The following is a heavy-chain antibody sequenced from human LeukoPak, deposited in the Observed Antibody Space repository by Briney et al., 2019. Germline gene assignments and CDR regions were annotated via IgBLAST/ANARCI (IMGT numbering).Heavy chain of an antibody. Sequence: GGSLRLSCAASGFTFSSYAMSWVRQAPGKGLEWVSYVSSSGSTIYYADSVKGRFTISRDNAKNSLYLQMNSLRAEDTAVYYCARGRPYYYDSSGYYPTGDYFDYWGQGTLVTVSS. D-gene: IGHD3-22*01. CDR1: GFTFSSYA. V-gene: IGHV3-48*04. J-gene: IGHJ4*02. CDR2: VSSSGSTI. CDR3: ARGRPYYYDSSGYYPTGDYFDY.